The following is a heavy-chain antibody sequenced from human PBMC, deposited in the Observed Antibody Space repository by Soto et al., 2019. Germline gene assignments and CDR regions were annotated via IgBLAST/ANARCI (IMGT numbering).Heavy chain of an antibody. Sequence: EVQLVESGGGLVQPGGSLRLSCAASGFTFSSYNMNWVRQAPGKGLEWISYISSGRGAKYYADSVKGRFTISRDTAKNSLYLQMNSLRDEDSAVYYCARDNVKGYYSTPCDYWGQGTLVTV. V-gene: IGHV3-48*02. D-gene: IGHD2-21*01. CDR3: ARDNVKGYYSTPCDY. CDR1: GFTFSSYN. J-gene: IGHJ4*02. CDR2: ISSGRGAK.